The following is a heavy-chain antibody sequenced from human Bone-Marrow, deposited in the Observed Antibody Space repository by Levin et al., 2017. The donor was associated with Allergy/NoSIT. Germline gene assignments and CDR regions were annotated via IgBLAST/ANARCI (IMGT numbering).Heavy chain of an antibody. Sequence: SVKVSCKASGFTFTSSAVQWVRQARGQRLEWIGWIVVGSGNTNYAQKFQERVTITRDMSTSTAYMELSSLRSEDTAVYYCAADRGGGKLWFRELLSPGGYYYYYMDVWGKGTTVTVSS. V-gene: IGHV1-58*01. CDR3: AADRGGGKLWFRELLSPGGYYYYYMDV. J-gene: IGHJ6*03. CDR2: IVVGSGNT. D-gene: IGHD3-10*01. CDR1: GFTFTSSA.